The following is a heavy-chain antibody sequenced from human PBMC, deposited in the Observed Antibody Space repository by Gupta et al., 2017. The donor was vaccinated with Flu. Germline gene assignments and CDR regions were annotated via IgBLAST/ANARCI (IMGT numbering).Heavy chain of an antibody. V-gene: IGHV3-33*01. CDR3: ARVSSGTGTLDY. CDR1: GFTFSSYG. D-gene: IGHD1/OR15-1a*01. Sequence: QVQLVESGGGVGQPGRSLSLSCAASGFTFSSYGMHWVRQAPGKGLELVAVIWYDGSNKYYADSVKGRFTISRDNSKNTLYLQMNSLRAEDTAVYYCARVSSGTGTLDYWGQGTLVTVSS. J-gene: IGHJ4*02. CDR2: IWYDGSNK.